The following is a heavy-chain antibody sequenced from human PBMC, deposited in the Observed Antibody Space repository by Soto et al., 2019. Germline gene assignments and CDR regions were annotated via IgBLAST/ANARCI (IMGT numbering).Heavy chain of an antibody. D-gene: IGHD6-19*01. Sequence: SQTLSLTCAISGDSVSSNTAAWNWIRSSTSRSLEWLGRTYYRSNWRHDYAVSVKSRITVNPDTSKNHFSLQLNSVTSDDTAVYYCARGVAGSGFDLWGQGTLVTVSS. CDR3: ARGVAGSGFDL. J-gene: IGHJ4*02. CDR1: GDSVSSNTAA. CDR2: TYYRSNWRH. V-gene: IGHV6-1*01.